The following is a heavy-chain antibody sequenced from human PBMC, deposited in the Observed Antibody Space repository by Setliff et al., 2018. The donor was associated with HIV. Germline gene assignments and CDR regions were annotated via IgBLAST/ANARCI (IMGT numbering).Heavy chain of an antibody. CDR2: ISGSGTST. CDR1: GFTFSSHA. D-gene: IGHD3-16*01. CDR3: ENPPIKGHLGVGFDY. J-gene: IGHJ4*02. Sequence: PGGSLSLSCAASGFTFSSHAMTWVRQAPGQGLEWVSIISGSGTSTYYAYAVKGRFTISSDNSRNMLYLQMNSLRAEDTAVYYRENPPIKGHLGVGFDYWGQGTQVTVSS. V-gene: IGHV3-23*01.